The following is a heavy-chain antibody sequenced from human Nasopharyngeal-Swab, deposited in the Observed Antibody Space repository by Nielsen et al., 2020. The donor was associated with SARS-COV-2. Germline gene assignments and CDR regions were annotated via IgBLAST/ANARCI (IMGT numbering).Heavy chain of an antibody. Sequence: GESLKISCAASGFTFSSYSMNWVRQAPGKELEWVSYISSSSSTIYYADSVKGRFTISRDNAKNSLYLQMNSLRAEDTAVYYCATGAGTTIYYYYGMDVWGQGTTVTVSS. CDR1: GFTFSSYS. CDR3: ATGAGTTIYYYYGMDV. CDR2: ISSSSSTI. V-gene: IGHV3-48*04. J-gene: IGHJ6*02. D-gene: IGHD1-7*01.